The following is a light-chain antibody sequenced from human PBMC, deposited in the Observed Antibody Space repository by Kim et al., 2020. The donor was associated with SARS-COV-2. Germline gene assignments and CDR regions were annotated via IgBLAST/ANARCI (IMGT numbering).Light chain of an antibody. CDR1: STDVGGYNY. J-gene: IGLJ2*01. V-gene: IGLV2-11*01. Sequence: GQSVTISCTGTSTDVGGYNYDSWYQQHPGNAPNLMIYDVSKRPSGVPDRFSGSKSGNTASLTISGLQAEDEADYYCCSYAGSYTLVFGGGTQLTVL. CDR2: DVS. CDR3: CSYAGSYTLV.